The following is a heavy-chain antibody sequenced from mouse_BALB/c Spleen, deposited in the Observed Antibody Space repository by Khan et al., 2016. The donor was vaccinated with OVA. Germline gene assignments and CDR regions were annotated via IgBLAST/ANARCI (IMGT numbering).Heavy chain of an antibody. V-gene: IGHV3-8*02. CDR3: ARSYGSWAMDY. J-gene: IGHJ4*01. D-gene: IGHD1-1*01. CDR2: ITYSGNI. CDR1: GDSITSGF. Sequence: EVQLQESGPSLVKPSQTLSLTCSVTGDSITSGFWNWIRNFPGNKFEYLGYITYSGNIYYNPSLKSRISITRDTSKSQYYLQLNSGTTEDTTTYYCARSYGSWAMDYWGQGTSVTVSS.